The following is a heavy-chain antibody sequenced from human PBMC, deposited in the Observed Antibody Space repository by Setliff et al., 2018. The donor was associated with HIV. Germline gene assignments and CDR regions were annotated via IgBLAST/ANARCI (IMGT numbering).Heavy chain of an antibody. CDR2: IYYSGRT. CDR1: GGPISSYY. V-gene: IGHV4-59*08. J-gene: IGHJ4*02. Sequence: SETLSLTCTVSGGPISSYYWSWIRQPPGKGLEWIGYIYYSGRTNYNPPRKSRVTISVDTSRNQFSLKLSSVTAADTAGYYCASQPAYSTDWYPPGYFDYWGQGTLVTVSS. D-gene: IGHD6-19*01. CDR3: ASQPAYSTDWYPPGYFDY.